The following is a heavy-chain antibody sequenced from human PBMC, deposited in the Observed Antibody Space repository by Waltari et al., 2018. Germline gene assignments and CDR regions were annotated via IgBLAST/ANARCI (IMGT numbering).Heavy chain of an antibody. CDR2: IYYNGRT. CDR1: GGSIRRNSHS. J-gene: IGHJ3*01. Sequence: QLQLQESGPGLVKPSETLSLTCTVPGGSIRRNSHSWGWVRQSPGKGLEWIGSIYYNGRTYYNPSLESRVTISEDTSENQISLILSSVTAADTAVYYCASPSMSGFTFDVWGQGTMVIVSS. CDR3: ASPSMSGFTFDV. V-gene: IGHV4-39*07. D-gene: IGHD3-10*01.